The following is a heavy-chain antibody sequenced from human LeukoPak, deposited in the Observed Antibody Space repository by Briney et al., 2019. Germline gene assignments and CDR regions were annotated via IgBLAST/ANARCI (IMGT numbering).Heavy chain of an antibody. V-gene: IGHV4-34*01. Sequence: SETLSLTCAVYGGSFSRYYWSWIRQPPGKGLEWIGSIYYSGSTYYNPSLKSRVTISVDTSKNQFSLKLSSVTAADTAVYYCATTSLLAAGTEFGYWGQGTLVTVSS. CDR1: GGSFSRYY. J-gene: IGHJ4*02. CDR2: IYYSGST. D-gene: IGHD6-13*01. CDR3: ATTSLLAAGTEFGY.